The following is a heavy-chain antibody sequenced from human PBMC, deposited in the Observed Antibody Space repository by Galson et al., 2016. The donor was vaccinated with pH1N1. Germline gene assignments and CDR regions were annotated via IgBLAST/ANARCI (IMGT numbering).Heavy chain of an antibody. CDR3: ARGPGVGAIDY. CDR2: VIPMFGTS. Sequence: SVKVSCKASGATFSIHAFSWVRQAPGQGLEWMGRVIPMFGTSNYAQRFQGRVTITADDSTSTFTSITYMELSSLRSEDTAVYYCARGPGVGAIDYWGQGTLVTVSS. J-gene: IGHJ4*02. D-gene: IGHD1-26*01. V-gene: IGHV1-69*13. CDR1: GATFSIHA.